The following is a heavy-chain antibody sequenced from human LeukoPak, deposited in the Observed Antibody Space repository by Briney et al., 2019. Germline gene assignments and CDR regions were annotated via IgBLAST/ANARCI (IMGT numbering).Heavy chain of an antibody. V-gene: IGHV1-8*01. CDR1: GYSFPSYD. Sequence: ASVMVSCNASGYSFPSYDINWVRQAPGQGLGWMGWMNPNSGNTGYAQKFQGRVIMTRNTSISTAYMEPSSLRYEDTAVYYCPRRGRASEIDYWGQGTLVTVSS. CDR3: PRRGRASEIDY. CDR2: MNPNSGNT. J-gene: IGHJ4*02. D-gene: IGHD3-10*01.